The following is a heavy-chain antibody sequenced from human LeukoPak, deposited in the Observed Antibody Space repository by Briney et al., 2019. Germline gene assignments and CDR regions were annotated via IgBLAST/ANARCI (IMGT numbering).Heavy chain of an antibody. CDR1: GYTFTGYY. V-gene: IGHV1-2*02. Sequence: ASVKVSCKASGYTFTGYYMHWVRQAPGQGLEWMGWINPNSGGTNYAQKFQGRVTMTRDTSISTAYMELRRRRADDTAVYYCARDPYSIGADRDYGGQGTLVTVSS. CDR3: ARDPYSIGADRDY. CDR2: INPNSGGT. J-gene: IGHJ4*02. D-gene: IGHD6-19*01.